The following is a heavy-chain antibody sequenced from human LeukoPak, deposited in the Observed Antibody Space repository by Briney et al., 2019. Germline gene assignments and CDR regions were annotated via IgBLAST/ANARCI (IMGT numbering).Heavy chain of an antibody. V-gene: IGHV3-15*07. CDR1: GFTFSNTW. Sequence: GGSLRLSCIASGFTFSNTWMNWGRQAPGKGQEWVGRMKSEIDGGATDYAAPVQGRFTVSRDDSQATLYLQMTSLKTEDTAVYYCTTGGSVIVAGTRAFDIWGLGTVVTVSS. D-gene: IGHD5-12*01. CDR3: TTGGSVIVAGTRAFDI. J-gene: IGHJ3*02. CDR2: MKSEIDGGAT.